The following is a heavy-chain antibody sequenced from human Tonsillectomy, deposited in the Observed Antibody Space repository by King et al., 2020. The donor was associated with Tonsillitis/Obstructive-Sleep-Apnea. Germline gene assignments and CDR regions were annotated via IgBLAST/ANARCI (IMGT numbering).Heavy chain of an antibody. V-gene: IGHV1-2*04. CDR3: ARGEYYFDY. J-gene: IGHJ4*02. CDR2: INPNSGGT. Sequence: HVQLVESGAEVKKPGASVKVSCQASGYTFTGYYIPWVRQGPGQGVEWMGCINPNSGGTNYGQKFQGWVTMTRDTSISTAYMELSRLRSDDTAVYYCARGEYYFDYWGQGTLVTVSS. CDR1: GYTFTGYY. D-gene: IGHD3-10*01.